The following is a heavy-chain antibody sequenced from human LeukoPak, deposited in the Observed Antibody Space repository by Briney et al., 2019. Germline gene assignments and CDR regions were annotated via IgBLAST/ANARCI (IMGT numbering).Heavy chain of an antibody. CDR3: ARETPRGSSWPYNWFDP. CDR2: ICHGGST. D-gene: IGHD6-13*01. J-gene: IGHJ5*02. CDR1: GYSISSGYC. V-gene: IGHV4-38-2*02. Sequence: TSETLSLTCTVSGYSISSGYCWGWIRQPPGKGLEWIGNICHGGSTYYKPSLKSRVTMSVDTSKNQFSLKLSSVTAADTAVYYCARETPRGSSWPYNWFDPWGQGTLVTVSS.